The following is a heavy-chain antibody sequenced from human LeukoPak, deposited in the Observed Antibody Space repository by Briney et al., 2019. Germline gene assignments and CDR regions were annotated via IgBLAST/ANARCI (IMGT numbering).Heavy chain of an antibody. D-gene: IGHD3-3*01. J-gene: IGHJ4*02. Sequence: SETLSLTCTVSGGSISSSSYYWGWIRQPPGKGLEWLGSIYYSGSTYYNPSLKSRVTISVDTSKNQFSLKLSSVTAADTAVYYCARDAQGFLEWLPKDLYFDYWGQGTLVTVSS. CDR1: GGSISSSSYY. CDR3: ARDAQGFLEWLPKDLYFDY. CDR2: IYYSGST. V-gene: IGHV4-39*07.